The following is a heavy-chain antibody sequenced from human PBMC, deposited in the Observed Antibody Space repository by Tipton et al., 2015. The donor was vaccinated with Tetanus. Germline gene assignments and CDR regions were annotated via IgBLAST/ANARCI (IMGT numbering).Heavy chain of an antibody. CDR1: GYTFTGYY. CDR3: AGDRGDYICYGMDV. D-gene: IGHD3-22*01. J-gene: IGHJ6*02. V-gene: IGHV1-2*02. Sequence: QVQLVQSGAEVKKPGASVKVSCKASGYTFTGYYMYWVRQATGQGLEWMRWIDPNRGGTVYAQKFQDRVTMTRDTSIRTAYMELRSLRSDDAGVYYCAGDRGDYICYGMDVWGPGATVTVS. CDR2: IDPNRGGT.